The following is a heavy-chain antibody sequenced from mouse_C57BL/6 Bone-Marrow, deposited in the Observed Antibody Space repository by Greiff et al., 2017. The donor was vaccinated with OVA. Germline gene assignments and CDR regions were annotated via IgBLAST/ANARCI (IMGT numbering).Heavy chain of an antibody. CDR2: ISSGGSYT. V-gene: IGHV5-6*01. CDR1: GFTFSSYG. Sequence: EVQLVESGGDLVKPGGSLKLSCAASGFTFSSYGMSWVRQTPDKRLEWVATISSGGSYTSYPDSVKGRFTISRDNAKNTLYLQMSSLKSEDTAMYYCARRDYGSPFAYWGQGTLVTVSA. J-gene: IGHJ3*01. D-gene: IGHD1-1*01. CDR3: ARRDYGSPFAY.